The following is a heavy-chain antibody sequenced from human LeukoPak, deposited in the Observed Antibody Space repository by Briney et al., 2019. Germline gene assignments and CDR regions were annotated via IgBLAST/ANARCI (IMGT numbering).Heavy chain of an antibody. V-gene: IGHV4-4*02. CDR1: GVSFTSNTW. D-gene: IGHD3-10*01. J-gene: IGHJ4*02. CDR2: IFHSGST. CDR3: ARAPGRYYAFDY. Sequence: SGTLSLTCAVSGVSFTSNTWRSWVRQPPGKGLEWIGEIFHSGSTNYNPSLKSRVTISVDKSKNYLSLKLTSVIAADPDVYYCARAPGRYYAFDYWGQGTLVTVSS.